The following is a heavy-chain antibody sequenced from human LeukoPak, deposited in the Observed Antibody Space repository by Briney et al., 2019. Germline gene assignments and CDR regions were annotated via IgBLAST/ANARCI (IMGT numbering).Heavy chain of an antibody. J-gene: IGHJ4*02. CDR2: ISSSGSTI. D-gene: IGHD3-10*01. V-gene: IGHV3-48*03. Sequence: GGSLRLSCAASGFTFSSYEMNWVRQAPGKGLEWVSYISSSGSTIYYADSVKGRFTISRDNAKNSLYLQMNSLRAEDRAVYYCARGSRITQYWGQGTLVTVSS. CDR3: ARGSRITQY. CDR1: GFTFSSYE.